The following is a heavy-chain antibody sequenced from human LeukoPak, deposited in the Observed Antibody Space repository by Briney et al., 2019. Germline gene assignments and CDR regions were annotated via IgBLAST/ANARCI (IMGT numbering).Heavy chain of an antibody. CDR2: IYTSGST. J-gene: IGHJ5*02. D-gene: IGHD1-14*01. CDR3: AGTEPSTGNYNWFDP. Sequence: SETLSLTCTVSGGSISSYYWSWIRQPAGKGLEWIGRIYTSGSTNYNPSLKSRVTMSVDTSKNQFSLKLSSVTAADTAVYYCAGTEPSTGNYNWFDPWGQGTLVTVCS. V-gene: IGHV4-4*07. CDR1: GGSISSYY.